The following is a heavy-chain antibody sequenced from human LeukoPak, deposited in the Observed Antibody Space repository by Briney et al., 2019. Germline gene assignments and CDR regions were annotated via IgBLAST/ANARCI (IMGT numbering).Heavy chain of an antibody. J-gene: IGHJ4*02. CDR2: IYYSGST. D-gene: IGHD3-3*01. CDR3: ARTITIFGALGYFDY. V-gene: IGHV4-59*01. CDR1: SDSISSSY. Sequence: SETLSLTCTVSSDSISSSYWSWIRQPPGKGLEWIGYIYYSGSTNYNPSLKSRVAISVDTSKNQFSLKLNSVTAADTAVYFCARTITIFGALGYFDYWGQGTLVTVSS.